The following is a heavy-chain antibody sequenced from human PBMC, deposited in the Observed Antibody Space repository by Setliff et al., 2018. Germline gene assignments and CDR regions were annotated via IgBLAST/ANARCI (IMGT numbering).Heavy chain of an antibody. CDR1: GDSITSGSDY. J-gene: IGHJ5*02. D-gene: IGHD3-16*01. Sequence: PSETLSLTCTVSGDSITSGSDYWNWIRQPAGKGLEWIGYVDYSGRGYYNPSLKSRVTISVDTSKNQFSLTLNSVTAADTAVYFCARDFQGGWFAPWGQGTLVTVSS. CDR3: ARDFQGGWFAP. CDR2: VDYSGRG. V-gene: IGHV4-61*10.